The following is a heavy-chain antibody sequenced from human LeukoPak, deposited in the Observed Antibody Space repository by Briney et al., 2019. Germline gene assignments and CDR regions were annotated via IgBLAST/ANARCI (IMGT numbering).Heavy chain of an antibody. CDR1: GYTFTGYY. J-gene: IGHJ4*02. V-gene: IGHV1-2*06. Sequence: ASVKVSCKASGYTFTGYYVHWVRQAPGQGLEWMGRINPNSGGTNYAQKFQGRVTMTRDTSISTAYMELSRLRSDDTAVYYCARVFGVDFWSGYLFYWGQGTLVTVSS. CDR2: INPNSGGT. CDR3: ARVFGVDFWSGYLFY. D-gene: IGHD3-3*01.